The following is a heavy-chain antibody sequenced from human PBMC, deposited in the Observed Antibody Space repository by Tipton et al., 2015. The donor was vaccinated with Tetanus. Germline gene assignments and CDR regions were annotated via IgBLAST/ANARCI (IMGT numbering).Heavy chain of an antibody. Sequence: QLVQSGAEVKKPGASLKVSCKASGYTFTGYYLYWVRQAPGQGLGWMGWIDPNSGGTIYAQKFQGRVTMTRDTSISTAYMELSRLRSDDTAVYYCARDRGDYIYYGMDVWGPGTTVTVTS. D-gene: IGHD3-22*01. J-gene: IGHJ6*02. CDR1: GYTFTGYY. CDR3: ARDRGDYIYYGMDV. V-gene: IGHV1-2*02. CDR2: IDPNSGGT.